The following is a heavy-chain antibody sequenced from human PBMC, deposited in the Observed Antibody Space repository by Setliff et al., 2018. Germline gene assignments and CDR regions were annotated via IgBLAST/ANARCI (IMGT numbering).Heavy chain of an antibody. J-gene: IGHJ4*02. CDR3: ARGYYNFLSGYYTPYYFDY. CDR1: GGSIRNYY. V-gene: IGHV4-59*01. CDR2: IYYSGNT. Sequence: PSETLSLTCTVSGGSIRNYYWSWIRQPPGKGLEWIGYIYYSGNTNYNPSLKSRVTISVDTSKSQFSLKLSSVTAADTAVYFCARGYYNFLSGYYTPYYFDYWGQGTLVTVSS. D-gene: IGHD3-3*01.